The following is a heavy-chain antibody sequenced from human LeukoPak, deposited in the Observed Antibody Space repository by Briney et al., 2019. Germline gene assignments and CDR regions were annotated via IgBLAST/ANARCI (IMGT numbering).Heavy chain of an antibody. CDR3: ARVAVGANYYYYMDV. CDR1: GGSTSSSSYY. Sequence: PSETLSLTCTVSGGSTSSSSYYWGWIRQPPGKGLEWIGSIYYSGSTYYNPSLKSRVTISVDTSKNQFSLKLSSVTAADTAVYYCARVAVGANYYYYMDVWGKGTTVTISS. CDR2: IYYSGST. D-gene: IGHD1-26*01. J-gene: IGHJ6*03. V-gene: IGHV4-39*01.